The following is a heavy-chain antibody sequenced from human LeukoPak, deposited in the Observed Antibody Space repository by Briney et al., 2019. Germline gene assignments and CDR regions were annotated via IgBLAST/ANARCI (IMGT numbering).Heavy chain of an antibody. CDR2: IIPIFGTA. D-gene: IGHD2-2*02. CDR1: GGTFSSYA. CDR3: ARDDRRPDGYCSSTSCSTSYYYYGMDV. V-gene: IGHV1-69*13. J-gene: IGHJ6*02. Sequence: SVKVSCKASGGTFSSYAISWVRQAPGQGLEWMGGIIPIFGTANYAQKFQGRVTITADESTSTAYMELSSLRSEDTAVYYCARDDRRPDGYCSSTSCSTSYYYYGMDVWGQGTTVTVSS.